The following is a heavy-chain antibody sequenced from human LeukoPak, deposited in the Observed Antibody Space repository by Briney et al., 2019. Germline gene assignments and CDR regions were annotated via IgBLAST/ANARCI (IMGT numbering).Heavy chain of an antibody. CDR2: ISSSGSNM. Sequence: GGSLRLSCAASGFTFSSYEMNWVRQAPGKGLEWVSYISSSGSNMYYADSVKGRFTISRDNAKNTLYLQMNSLRAEDTAVYYCARSDWFDPWGQGTLVIVSS. V-gene: IGHV3-48*03. J-gene: IGHJ5*02. CDR1: GFTFSSYE. CDR3: ARSDWFDP.